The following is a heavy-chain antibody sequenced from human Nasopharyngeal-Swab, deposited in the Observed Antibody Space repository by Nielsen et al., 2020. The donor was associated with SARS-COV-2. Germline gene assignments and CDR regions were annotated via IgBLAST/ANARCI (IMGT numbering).Heavy chain of an antibody. CDR3: ASIPRIAAAGARYFDY. CDR1: GGSVSSGSYY. J-gene: IGHJ4*02. CDR2: IYYSGST. Sequence: SKTLSLTCTVSGGSVSSGSYYWSWIRQPPGKGLEWIGYIYYSGSTNYNPSLKSRVTISVDTSKNQFSLKLSSVTAADTAVYYCASIPRIAAAGARYFDYWGQGTLVTVSS. V-gene: IGHV4-61*01. D-gene: IGHD6-13*01.